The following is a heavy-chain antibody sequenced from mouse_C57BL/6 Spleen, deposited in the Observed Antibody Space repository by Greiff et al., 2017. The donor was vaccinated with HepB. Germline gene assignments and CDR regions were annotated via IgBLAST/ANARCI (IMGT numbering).Heavy chain of an antibody. CDR3: TTGLGNSRFAY. J-gene: IGHJ3*01. V-gene: IGHV14-4*01. CDR1: GFNIKDDY. D-gene: IGHD3-1*01. CDR2: IDPENGDT. Sequence: EVQLQQSGAELVRPGASVKLSCTASGFNIKDDYMHWVKQRPEQGLEWIGWIDPENGDTEYASKFQGKATITADTSSNTAYLQLSSLTSEDTAVYYCTTGLGNSRFAYWGQGTLVTVSA.